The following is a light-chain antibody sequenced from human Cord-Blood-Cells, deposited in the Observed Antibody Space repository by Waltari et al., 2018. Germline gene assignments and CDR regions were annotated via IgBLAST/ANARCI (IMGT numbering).Light chain of an antibody. J-gene: IGKJ4*01. CDR1: QSISSY. CDR3: QQSYSTPPLT. V-gene: IGKV1-39*01. Sequence: TQSPSSLSASVGDRVTITCRASQSISSYLNWYQQKPGKAPKLLIYAASSLQSGVPSRFSGSGSGTDFTLTISSLQPEDFATYYCQQSYSTPPLTFGGGTKXE. CDR2: AAS.